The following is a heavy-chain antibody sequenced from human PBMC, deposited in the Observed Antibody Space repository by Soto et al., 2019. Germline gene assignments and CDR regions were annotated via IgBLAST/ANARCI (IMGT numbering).Heavy chain of an antibody. CDR2: ISTYNGDT. CDR3: AREPQYSSGYYLSGLGDI. CDR1: GYTFTSYG. V-gene: IGHV1-18*01. J-gene: IGHJ3*02. Sequence: SGKVSFKASGYTFTSYGFNWVRQVPVQGLEWVGWISTYNGDTLFARRLQDRVTMTTDTSTNTAYMELRSLRSDDTAVYYCAREPQYSSGYYLSGLGDIWGQGTMVTVS. D-gene: IGHD3-22*01.